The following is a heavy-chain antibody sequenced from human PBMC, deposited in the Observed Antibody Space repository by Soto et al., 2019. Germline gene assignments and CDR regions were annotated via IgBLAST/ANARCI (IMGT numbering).Heavy chain of an antibody. D-gene: IGHD4-17*01. J-gene: IGHJ4*02. CDR2: INHSGGI. Sequence: QVQLQQWGAGLLKPSETLSLTCAVYGGSVGGYYWCWVRQPPGKGLEWIGEINHSGGITYAPSLKGRVTLSVDTPQNQFSLRLDSVTAADTAVYYCARGEVSTGVFWGQGTQVAVSS. CDR3: ARGEVSTGVF. CDR1: GGSVGGYY. V-gene: IGHV4-34*02.